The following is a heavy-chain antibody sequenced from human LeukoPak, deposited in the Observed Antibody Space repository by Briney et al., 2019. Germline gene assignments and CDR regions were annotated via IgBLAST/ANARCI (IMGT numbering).Heavy chain of an antibody. V-gene: IGHV7-4-1*02. Sequence: ASVKVSCKASGYTFTSYAMNWVRQAPGQGLEWMGWINTNTGNPTYAQGFTGRFVLSLDTSVSTAYLQISSLKAEDTAVYYCARGDGDFPHSNWFDPWGQGTLVTVSS. D-gene: IGHD4-17*01. CDR2: INTNTGNP. CDR1: GYTFTSYA. J-gene: IGHJ5*02. CDR3: ARGDGDFPHSNWFDP.